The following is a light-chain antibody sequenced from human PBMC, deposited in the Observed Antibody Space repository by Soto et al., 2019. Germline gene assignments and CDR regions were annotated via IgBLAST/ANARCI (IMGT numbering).Light chain of an antibody. Sequence: DSPMTQSPSSLSASVGDRVTITCRASQDITNYLNWYRQIPGKAPELLIYGASNLETGVPSRLSGSGSGTHFTFAISSLQPEDIATYYWQQYDNLPPDTFGQGTKLEI. J-gene: IGKJ2*01. CDR1: QDITNY. CDR2: GAS. CDR3: QQYDNLPPDT. V-gene: IGKV1-33*01.